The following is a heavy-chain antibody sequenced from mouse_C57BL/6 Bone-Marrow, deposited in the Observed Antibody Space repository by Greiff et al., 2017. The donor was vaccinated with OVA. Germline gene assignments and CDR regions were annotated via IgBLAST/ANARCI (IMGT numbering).Heavy chain of an antibody. CDR1: GYTFTSYW. D-gene: IGHD1-1*01. V-gene: IGHV1-69*01. CDR3: AKGVVATPYYFDY. J-gene: IGHJ2*01. Sequence: QVQLKQPGAELVMPGASVKLSCKASGYTFTSYWMHWVKQRPGQGLEWIGEIDPSDSYTNYNQKFKGKSTLTVDKSSSTAYMQLSSLTSEDSAVYYCAKGVVATPYYFDYWGQGTTLTVSS. CDR2: IDPSDSYT.